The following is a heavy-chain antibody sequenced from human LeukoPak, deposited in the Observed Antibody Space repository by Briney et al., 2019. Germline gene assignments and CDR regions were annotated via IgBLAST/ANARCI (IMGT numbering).Heavy chain of an antibody. CDR1: GYTFTGYY. Sequence: GASVKVSCKASGYTFTGYYMHWVRQAPGQGLEWMGWINPNSGGTNYAQKFQGRVTMTRDTSISTAYMELSRLRSDDTAVYYSAKFGGYVEYNWFDPWGQGTLVTVSS. CDR2: INPNSGGT. D-gene: IGHD5-12*01. CDR3: AKFGGYVEYNWFDP. V-gene: IGHV1-2*02. J-gene: IGHJ5*02.